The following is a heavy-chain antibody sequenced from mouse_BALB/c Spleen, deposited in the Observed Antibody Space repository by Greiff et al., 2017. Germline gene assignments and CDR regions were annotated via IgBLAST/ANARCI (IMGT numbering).Heavy chain of an antibody. D-gene: IGHD1-1*01. J-gene: IGHJ2*01. CDR1: GFSLTSYD. Sequence: VKVVESGPGLVAPSQSLSITCTVSGFSLTSYDISWIRQPPGKGLEWLGVIWTGGGTNYNSAFMSRLSISKENSKSQVFLKMNSLQTDDTAIYYCVRGRGYYGLDYWGQGTTLTVSS. CDR3: VRGRGYYGLDY. V-gene: IGHV2-9-2*01. CDR2: IWTGGGT.